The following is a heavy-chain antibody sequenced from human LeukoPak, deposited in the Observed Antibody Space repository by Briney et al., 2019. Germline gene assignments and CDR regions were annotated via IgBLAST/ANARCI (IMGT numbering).Heavy chain of an antibody. J-gene: IGHJ4*02. CDR1: GGSISSSSYY. CDR3: ARHKGHILTGYHDY. V-gene: IGHV4-39*01. Sequence: SETLSLTCTVSGGSISSSSYYWGWIRQPPGKGLEWIGSIYYSGSTYYNPSLKSRVTISVDTSKNQFSLKLSSVTVADTAVYYCARHKGHILTGYHDYWGQGTLVTVSS. CDR2: IYYSGST. D-gene: IGHD3-9*01.